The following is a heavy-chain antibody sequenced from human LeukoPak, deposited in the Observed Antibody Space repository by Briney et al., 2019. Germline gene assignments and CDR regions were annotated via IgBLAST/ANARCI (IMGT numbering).Heavy chain of an antibody. CDR1: GYTFTFYF. CDR3: ARLSHDAFDI. J-gene: IGHJ3*02. Sequence: ASVKVSCKASGYTFTFYFLHWVRQAPGQGLEWMGVINPGGGVTNFAQKFQGRVTMTRDTSTSTVYMELSSLRSEDTAVCYCARLSHDAFDIWGQGTMVTVSS. CDR2: INPGGGVT. V-gene: IGHV1-46*01.